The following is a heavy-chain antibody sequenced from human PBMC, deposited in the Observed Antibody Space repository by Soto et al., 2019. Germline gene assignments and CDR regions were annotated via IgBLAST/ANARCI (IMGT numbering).Heavy chain of an antibody. V-gene: IGHV1-69*01. J-gene: IGHJ6*02. D-gene: IGHD4-17*01. CDR2: IIPIFGTA. Sequence: QVQLVQSGAEVKKPGSSVKVSCKASGGTFSSYAISWVRQAPGQGLEWMGGIIPIFGTANYAQKFQGRVTITADESTSTAYMELSSLRSEDTAVYYCARDDYGQNYYYYGMDGWGQGTTVTVSS. CDR3: ARDDYGQNYYYYGMDG. CDR1: GGTFSSYA.